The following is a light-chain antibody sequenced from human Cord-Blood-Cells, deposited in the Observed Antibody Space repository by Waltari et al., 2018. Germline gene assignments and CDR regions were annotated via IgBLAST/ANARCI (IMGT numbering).Light chain of an antibody. J-gene: IGLJ2*01. V-gene: IGLV2-8*01. CDR3: SSYAGSNNLV. CDR2: EVS. Sequence: QSALTQPPSASGSPGQSVTISCPGTSSDVGGYNYVSWYQQHPGKAPKHMIYEVSKRHSGVPDRFSVSKSGNTASLPVSGLQAEDEADYYCSSYAGSNNLVFGGGTKLTVL. CDR1: SSDVGGYNY.